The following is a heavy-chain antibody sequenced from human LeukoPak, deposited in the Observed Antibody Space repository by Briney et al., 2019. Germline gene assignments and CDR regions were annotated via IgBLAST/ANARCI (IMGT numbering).Heavy chain of an antibody. CDR3: AKGIQWELPFDY. CDR1: GFTFSSYA. V-gene: IGHV3-23*01. CDR2: LSRSGGKT. Sequence: GGSLRLSCAASGFTFSSYAMSWVRQAPGKGLEWVSALSRSGGKTYYADSVKGRFTISRDSSKNTLYLQMNSLRTEDTALYYCAKGIQWELPFDYWGQGTLVTVSS. D-gene: IGHD1-26*01. J-gene: IGHJ4*02.